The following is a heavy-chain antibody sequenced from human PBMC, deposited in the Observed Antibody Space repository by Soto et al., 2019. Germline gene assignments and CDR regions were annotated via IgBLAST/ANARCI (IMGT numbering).Heavy chain of an antibody. CDR3: ARGDTMVRGVIIEEYFQH. J-gene: IGHJ1*01. CDR1: GGSISSGGYY. V-gene: IGHV4-31*03. D-gene: IGHD3-10*01. Sequence: QVQLQESGPGLVKPSQTLSLTCTVSGGSISSGGYYWSWIRQHPGKGLEWIGYIYYSGSTYYNPALKSRVTISVDASKNQFSLKLSSVTAADTAVYYCARGDTMVRGVIIEEYFQHWGQGTLVTVSS. CDR2: IYYSGST.